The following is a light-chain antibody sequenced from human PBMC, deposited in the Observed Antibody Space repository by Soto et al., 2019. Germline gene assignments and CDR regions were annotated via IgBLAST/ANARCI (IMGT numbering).Light chain of an antibody. V-gene: IGKV3-20*01. CDR3: QQYGSSPRT. Sequence: EIVLTQSPGTLSLSPGERGTLSCRASQSVSSSYLAGYQQKPGQAPRLLMYGTSTRATGTPDRFSGSGSGTDFTLTISSLEPEDVAVYYCQQYGSSPRTFGQGTKVEVK. J-gene: IGKJ1*01. CDR2: GTS. CDR1: QSVSSSY.